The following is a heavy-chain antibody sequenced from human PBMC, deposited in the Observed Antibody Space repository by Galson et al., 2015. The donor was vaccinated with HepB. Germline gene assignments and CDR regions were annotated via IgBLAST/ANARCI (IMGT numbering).Heavy chain of an antibody. CDR3: ARSKEGARRYGSGSVGFDY. D-gene: IGHD3-10*01. Sequence: SVKVSCKASGYTFTGYHMHWVRQAPGQGLEWMGRINPNSGGTNYAQKFQGRVTMTRDTSISTAYMELSRLRSDDTAVYYCARSKEGARRYGSGSVGFDYWGQGTLVTVSS. CDR1: GYTFTGYH. V-gene: IGHV1-2*06. CDR2: INPNSGGT. J-gene: IGHJ4*02.